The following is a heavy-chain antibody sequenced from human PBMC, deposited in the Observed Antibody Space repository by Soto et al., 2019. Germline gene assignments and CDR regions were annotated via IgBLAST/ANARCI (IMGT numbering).Heavy chain of an antibody. CDR3: ARGSLGGYDFWSGYYTRYYGMDV. V-gene: IGHV1-8*01. CDR1: GYTFTSYD. CDR2: MNPNSGNT. D-gene: IGHD3-3*01. Sequence: ASVKVSCKASGYTFTSYDINWVRQATGQGLEWMGWMNPNSGNTGYAQKFQGRVTMTRNTSISTAYMELSSLRSEDTAVYYCARGSLGGYDFWSGYYTRYYGMDVWGQGTTVTV. J-gene: IGHJ6*02.